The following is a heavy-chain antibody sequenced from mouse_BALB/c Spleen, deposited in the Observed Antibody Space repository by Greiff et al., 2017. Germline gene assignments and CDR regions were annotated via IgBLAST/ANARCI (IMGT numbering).Heavy chain of an antibody. J-gene: IGHJ2*01. CDR2: IWAGGST. D-gene: IGHD1-1*01. CDR1: GFSLTSYG. Sequence: VMLVESGPGLVAPSQSLSITCTVSGFSLTSYGVHWVRQPPGKGLEWLGVIWAGGSTNYNSALMSRLSISKDNSKSQVFLKMNSLQTDDTAMYYCARGLLRQYYFDYWGQGTTLTVSS. V-gene: IGHV2-9*02. CDR3: ARGLLRQYYFDY.